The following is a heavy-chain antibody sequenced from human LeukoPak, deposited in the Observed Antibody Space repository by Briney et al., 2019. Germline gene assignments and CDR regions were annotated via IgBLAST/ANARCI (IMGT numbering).Heavy chain of an antibody. CDR1: GYTFTVYY. Sequence: ASVKVSCKASGYTFTVYYIHWLRQAPGQGLEWLGWINPNNGGTLYAQKFQGGVTMTRDTSISAVYMELNRLTADDTAVYYCARDRSLLQPDYFDYWGQGTLVTVSS. V-gene: IGHV1-2*02. CDR2: INPNNGGT. CDR3: ARDRSLLQPDYFDY. J-gene: IGHJ4*02.